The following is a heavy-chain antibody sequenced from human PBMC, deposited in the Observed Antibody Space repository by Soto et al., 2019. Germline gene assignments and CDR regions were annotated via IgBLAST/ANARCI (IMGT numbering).Heavy chain of an antibody. J-gene: IGHJ5*02. V-gene: IGHV4-39*07. CDR2: IYYSGST. CDR3: ARGGIAAVKTKPNWFDP. D-gene: IGHD6-25*01. Sequence: SETLSLTCTVSGGSISSSSYYWGWIRQPPGKGLEWIGSIYYSGSTYYNPSLKSRVTISVDTSKNQFSLKLSSVTAADTAVYYCARGGIAAVKTKPNWFDPWGQGTLVTVSS. CDR1: GGSISSSSYY.